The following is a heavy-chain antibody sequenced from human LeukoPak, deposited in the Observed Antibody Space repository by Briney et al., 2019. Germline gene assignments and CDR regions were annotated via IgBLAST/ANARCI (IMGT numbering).Heavy chain of an antibody. D-gene: IGHD3-22*01. CDR1: GFTFSSYA. CDR2: ISYDGSNK. Sequence: GGSLRLSCAASGFTFSSYAMHWVRQAPGKGLEWVTVISYDGSNKYYADSVKGRFTISRDNSKNTLYLQMNSLRAEDTAVYYCARDSEVVTYYYYYGMDVWGQGTTVTVSS. V-gene: IGHV3-30-3*01. CDR3: ARDSEVVTYYYYYGMDV. J-gene: IGHJ6*02.